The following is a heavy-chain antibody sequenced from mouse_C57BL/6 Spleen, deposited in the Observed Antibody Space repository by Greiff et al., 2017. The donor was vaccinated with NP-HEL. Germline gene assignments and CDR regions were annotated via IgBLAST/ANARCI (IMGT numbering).Heavy chain of an antibody. J-gene: IGHJ1*03. D-gene: IGHD1-1*01. CDR3: ARRYCGSSYWYFDV. CDR2: IDPSDSYT. CDR1: GYGFTSYW. V-gene: IGHV1-69*01. Sequence: QVQLQQPGAELVMPGASVKLSCKASGYGFTSYWMHWVKQRPGQGLEWIGEIDPSDSYTNYNQKFKGKSTLTVDKSSSTAYMQLSSLTSEDSAVYYCARRYCGSSYWYFDVWGTGTTVTVSS.